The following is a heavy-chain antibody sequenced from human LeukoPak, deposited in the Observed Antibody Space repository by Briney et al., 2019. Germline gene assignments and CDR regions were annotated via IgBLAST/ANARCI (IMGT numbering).Heavy chain of an antibody. CDR3: ARGRFLEWLFLDY. CDR2: IIPIFGTA. D-gene: IGHD3-3*01. CDR1: GRTFSSYA. J-gene: IGHJ4*02. Sequence: SVKVSCKASGRTFSSYAISWARRAPGQGLEWMGGIIPIFGTANYAQKSQRRDTITTDDSPSTAYMELSSLRSEDAAVYYCARGRFLEWLFLDYWGQGTLVTVSS. V-gene: IGHV1-69*05.